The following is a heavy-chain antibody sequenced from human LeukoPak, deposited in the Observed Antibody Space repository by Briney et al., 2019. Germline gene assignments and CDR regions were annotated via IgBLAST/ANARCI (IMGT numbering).Heavy chain of an antibody. CDR1: EFTFSSYA. Sequence: GGSLRLSCAASEFTFSSYAMRWVRQAPGKGLEWVSGISASGGSTWYADSVKGRFTISRDNSKNTLYLQMNSLRAEDTAVYYFAKYVSAKGPPYALDVWGQGTTVTVSS. D-gene: IGHD2/OR15-2a*01. CDR3: AKYVSAKGPPYALDV. CDR2: ISASGGST. J-gene: IGHJ6*02. V-gene: IGHV3-23*01.